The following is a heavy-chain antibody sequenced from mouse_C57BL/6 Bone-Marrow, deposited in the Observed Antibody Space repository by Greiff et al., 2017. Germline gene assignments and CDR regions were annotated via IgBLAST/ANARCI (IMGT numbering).Heavy chain of an antibody. CDR3: ARGPPTVVEPCFAY. V-gene: IGHV1-55*01. CDR1: GYTFTSYW. CDR2: IYPGSGST. J-gene: IGHJ3*01. Sequence: QVQLQQSGAELVKPGASVKMSCKASGYTFTSYWITWVKQRPGQGLEWIGDIYPGSGSTNYNEKFKSKATLTVDTSSSTAYMQLSSLTAEDSAGYYCARGPPTVVEPCFAYWGQGTLVTVSA. D-gene: IGHD1-1*01.